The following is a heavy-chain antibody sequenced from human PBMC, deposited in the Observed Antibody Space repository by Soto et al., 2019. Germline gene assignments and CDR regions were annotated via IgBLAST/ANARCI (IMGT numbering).Heavy chain of an antibody. CDR1: GGSISSGGYS. Sequence: QLQLQESGSGLVKPSQTLSLTCAVSGGSISSGGYSWSWIRQPPGKGLEWMGYIYHSGSTYSNPSLKSRVSTSVDRSRIQFSLKLSSGTAADMPVYSCARAATYYYGSSAYPAPVFAYWGQGTLVTVSS. CDR2: IYHSGST. CDR3: ARAATYYYGSSAYPAPVFAY. V-gene: IGHV4-30-2*01. D-gene: IGHD3-22*01. J-gene: IGHJ4*02.